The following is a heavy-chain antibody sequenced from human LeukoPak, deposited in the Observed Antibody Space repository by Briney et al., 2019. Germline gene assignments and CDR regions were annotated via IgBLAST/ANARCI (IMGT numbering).Heavy chain of an antibody. V-gene: IGHV3-69-1*01. CDR3: ARAQTMLWEFDAFDI. D-gene: IGHD3-10*01. CDR2: MTSRSTI. CDR1: GFTFSSYS. Sequence: GGSLRLSCAASGFTFSSYSMNWVRQAPGKGLEWVATMTSRSTIYYAASVKGRYTISRDNAKNSLFLQMNSLRDEDTAVYSCARAQTMLWEFDAFDIWGRGTKVTVSS. J-gene: IGHJ3*02.